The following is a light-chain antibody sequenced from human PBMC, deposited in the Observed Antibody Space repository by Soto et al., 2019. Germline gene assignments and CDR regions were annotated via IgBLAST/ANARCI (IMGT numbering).Light chain of an antibody. CDR1: QSVSSRY. Sequence: EIVLTQSPGTLSLSPGERATLSCRASQSVSSRYLAWYQQKPGQAPRLLMYGASTRAAAIPDRFSGGGSGTDFTLTISRLEPEHFAVYYCQQYGNSPTFGQGTKLEIK. V-gene: IGKV3-20*01. CDR3: QQYGNSPT. CDR2: GAS. J-gene: IGKJ2*01.